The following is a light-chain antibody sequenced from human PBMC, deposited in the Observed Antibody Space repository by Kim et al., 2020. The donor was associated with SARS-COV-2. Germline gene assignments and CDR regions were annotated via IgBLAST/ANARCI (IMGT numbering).Light chain of an antibody. Sequence: EIVLTQSPGTLSVAPGERATLSCRASQTISDNYVAWYQHKPGQAPRLLMFGGSNRVPGIPDRFSGSVSGTDFTLTIRRLETEDLAVYYCQQYGGSPPGTFGQGTKVDIK. V-gene: IGKV3-20*01. CDR2: GGS. J-gene: IGKJ1*01. CDR3: QQYGGSPPGT. CDR1: QTISDNY.